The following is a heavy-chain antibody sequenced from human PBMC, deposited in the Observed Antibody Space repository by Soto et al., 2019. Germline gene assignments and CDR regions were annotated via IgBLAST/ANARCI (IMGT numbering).Heavy chain of an antibody. Sequence: QVQLVESGGGVVQPGRSLRLSCAASGFTFSSYAMHWVRQAPGKGLEWVAVISYDGSNKYYADSVKGRFTISRDNSKNTLYLQMNSLRAEDTAVYYCARGDLPTVVTPGGAFDIRGQGTMVTVSS. CDR3: ARGDLPTVVTPGGAFDI. J-gene: IGHJ3*02. V-gene: IGHV3-30-3*01. D-gene: IGHD4-17*01. CDR2: ISYDGSNK. CDR1: GFTFSSYA.